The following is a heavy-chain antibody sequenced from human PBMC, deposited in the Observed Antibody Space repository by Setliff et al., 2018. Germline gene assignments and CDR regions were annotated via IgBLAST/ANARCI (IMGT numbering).Heavy chain of an antibody. J-gene: IGHJ4*02. Sequence: GGSLRLSCAASGFTVSNNYMSWIRQAPGKGLEWVSVIYSGGGTNYADSVKGRFTISRDNAKNSLFLQMNSLRAEDTAMYFCARDRGGGLYDYWGQGTLVTVSS. CDR2: IYSGGGT. D-gene: IGHD3-16*01. CDR1: GFTVSNNY. V-gene: IGHV3-53*01. CDR3: ARDRGGGLYDY.